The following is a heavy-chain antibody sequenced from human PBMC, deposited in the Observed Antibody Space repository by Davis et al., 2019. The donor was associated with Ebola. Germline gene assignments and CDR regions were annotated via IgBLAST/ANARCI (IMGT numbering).Heavy chain of an antibody. CDR1: GFTFGDYS. Sequence: PGGSLRLSCAASGFTFGDYSMNWVRQAPGKGLEWVSYISSAGSTIYYADSVKGRFTISRDNAKNPLDLQMNSLRGEDTAVYYCAIGVRGSLEPNDYSDYGDGVFDSWGLGTLVTVSS. CDR2: ISSAGSTI. J-gene: IGHJ4*02. V-gene: IGHV3-48*01. D-gene: IGHD4-11*01. CDR3: AIGVRGSLEPNDYSDYGDGVFDS.